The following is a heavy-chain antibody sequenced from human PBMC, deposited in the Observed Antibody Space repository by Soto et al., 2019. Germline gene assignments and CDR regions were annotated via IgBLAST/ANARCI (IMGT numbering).Heavy chain of an antibody. CDR1: GGTFSSYA. V-gene: IGHV1-69*12. Sequence: QVQLVQSGAEVKKPGSSVKVSCKASGGTFSSYAIRRVRQVRGQGLEWMGGLIPIFGTANYAQKFQGRVTITVDASTSTAYMELSSLRSEAMAVYYCARVFNWGPNWYYFDYWGQGTLVTVSS. J-gene: IGHJ4*02. D-gene: IGHD7-27*01. CDR3: ARVFNWGPNWYYFDY. CDR2: LIPIFGTA.